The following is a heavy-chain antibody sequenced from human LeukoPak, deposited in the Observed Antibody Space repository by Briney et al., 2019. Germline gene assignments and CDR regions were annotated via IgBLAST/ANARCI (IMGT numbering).Heavy chain of an antibody. V-gene: IGHV3-21*01. J-gene: IGHJ5*01. D-gene: IGHD5-18*01. CDR2: IGTSSSYI. CDR3: ARDLLHLWISDS. CDR1: GFTFSSYS. Sequence: GGSLRLSCAASGFTFSSYSMNWVRQAPGKGLEWVSSIGTSSSYIYYADSVKGRFTISRDNAKNSLYLQMNSLRAEDTAVYCCARDLLHLWISDSWGQGTLVTVSS.